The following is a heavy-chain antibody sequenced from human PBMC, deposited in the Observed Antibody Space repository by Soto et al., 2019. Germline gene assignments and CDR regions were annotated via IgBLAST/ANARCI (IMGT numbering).Heavy chain of an antibody. Sequence: QVQLVDFGGGGVQPGGSLRLSCAALGFTFSPYGMHWVRQVPGKGLEWVAVLWYDGSNKYYPESVKGRFTISRDNSKNTLYLQMNSLRAEDTAVYYCARDEAGAVDYWGQGTLVTVSS. CDR3: ARDEAGAVDY. J-gene: IGHJ4*02. CDR2: LWYDGSNK. D-gene: IGHD6-13*01. CDR1: GFTFSPYG. V-gene: IGHV3-33*01.